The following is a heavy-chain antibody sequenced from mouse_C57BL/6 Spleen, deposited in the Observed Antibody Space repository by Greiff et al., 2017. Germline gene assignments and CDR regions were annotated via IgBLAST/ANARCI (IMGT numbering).Heavy chain of an antibody. Sequence: VQLQQSGAELARPGASVKLSCKASGYTFTSYGISWVKQRTGQGLEWIGEIYPRSGNTYYNEKFKGKATLTADKSSSTAYMELRSLTSEDSAVYFCANYDYDEGAWFAYWGQGTLVTVSA. CDR2: IYPRSGNT. D-gene: IGHD2-4*01. CDR3: ANYDYDEGAWFAY. V-gene: IGHV1-81*01. J-gene: IGHJ3*01. CDR1: GYTFTSYG.